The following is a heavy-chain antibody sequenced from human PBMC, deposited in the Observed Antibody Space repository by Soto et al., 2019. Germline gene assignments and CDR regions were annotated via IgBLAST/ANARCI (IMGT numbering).Heavy chain of an antibody. J-gene: IGHJ6*02. CDR3: ARGLELRGAYYYGMDV. Sequence: SETLSLTCTVSGGSISSYYWSWIRRPPGKGLEWIGYIYYSGSTNYNPSLKSRVTISVDTSKNQFSLKLSSVTAADTAVYYCARGLELRGAYYYGMDVWGQGTTVTVSS. D-gene: IGHD1-7*01. CDR1: GGSISSYY. CDR2: IYYSGST. V-gene: IGHV4-59*01.